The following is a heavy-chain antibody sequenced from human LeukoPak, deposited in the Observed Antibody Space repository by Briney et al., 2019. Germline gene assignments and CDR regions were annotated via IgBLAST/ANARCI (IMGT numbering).Heavy chain of an antibody. CDR3: ARGRSLGYCSGGSCYFFDY. J-gene: IGHJ4*02. V-gene: IGHV3-21*01. CDR1: GFTFSSYA. CDR2: ISSSSSYI. Sequence: GGSLRLSCAASGFTFSSYAMSWVRQAPGKGLEWVSSISSSSSYIYYADSVKGRFTISRDNAKNSLYLQMNSLRAEDTAVYYCARGRSLGYCSGGSCYFFDYWGQGTLVTVSS. D-gene: IGHD2-15*01.